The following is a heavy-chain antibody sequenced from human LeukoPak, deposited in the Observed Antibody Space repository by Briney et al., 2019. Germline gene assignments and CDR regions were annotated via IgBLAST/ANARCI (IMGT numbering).Heavy chain of an antibody. V-gene: IGHV5-51*01. D-gene: IGHD3-10*01. J-gene: IGHJ4*02. CDR3: ARVGVRGVIIIDY. CDR2: IYPGDSDT. Sequence: GESLKISCKGSGYSFTSYWIAWVRQMPGKGLEWMGIIYPGDSDTRYSPSFQGQVTISADKSIITAHLQWSSLKASDTAMYYCARVGVRGVIIIDYWGQGTLVTVSS. CDR1: GYSFTSYW.